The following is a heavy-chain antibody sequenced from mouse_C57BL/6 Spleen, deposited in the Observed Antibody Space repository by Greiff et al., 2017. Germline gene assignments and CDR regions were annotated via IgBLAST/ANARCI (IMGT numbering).Heavy chain of an antibody. CDR1: GYSITSGYY. CDR2: ISYDGSN. J-gene: IGHJ3*01. D-gene: IGHD1-3*01. Sequence: EVKLQESGPGLVKPSQSLSLTCSVTGYSITSGYYWNWIRQFPGNKLEWMGYISYDGSNNYNPSLKNRISITRDTSKNQFFLKLNSVTTEDTATYYCAREGGSWFAYWGQGTLVTVSA. V-gene: IGHV3-6*01. CDR3: AREGGSWFAY.